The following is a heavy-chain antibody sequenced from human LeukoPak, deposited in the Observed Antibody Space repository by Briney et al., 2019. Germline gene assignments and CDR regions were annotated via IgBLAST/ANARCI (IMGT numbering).Heavy chain of an antibody. J-gene: IGHJ6*02. V-gene: IGHV4-4*07. Sequence: PSETLSLTCTVSGGSISRYYWSWIRQPAGKGLEWIGRIYTSGSTNYNPSLKSRVTMSVDTSKNQFSLKLSSVTAADTAVYYCARVRIAAAGTFYYYGMDVWGQGTTVTVSS. D-gene: IGHD6-13*01. CDR1: GGSISRYY. CDR2: IYTSGST. CDR3: ARVRIAAAGTFYYYGMDV.